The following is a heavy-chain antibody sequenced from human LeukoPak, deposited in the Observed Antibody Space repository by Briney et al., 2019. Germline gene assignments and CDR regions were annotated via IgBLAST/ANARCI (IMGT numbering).Heavy chain of an antibody. CDR2: VCYSGHT. V-gene: IGHV4-30-4*01. J-gene: IGHJ4*02. D-gene: IGHD1-14*01. CDR3: VASLMEPPAIDY. Sequence: SETLSLTCTVSGASITSGDYYWSWIRQPPGKGLEYIGYVCYSGHTYYSPSLKSRATVSVDTSRNQFSLKLSSVTAADTAVYYCVASLMEPPAIDYWGQGTLVTVSS. CDR1: GASITSGDYY.